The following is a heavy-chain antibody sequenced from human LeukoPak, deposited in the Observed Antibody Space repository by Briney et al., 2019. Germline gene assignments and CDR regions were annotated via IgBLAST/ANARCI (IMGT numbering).Heavy chain of an antibody. CDR1: GFTFSSYG. Sequence: GRSLRLSCAASGFTFSSYGMHWVRQAPGKGLEWVAVIWYDGSNKYYADSVKGRFTISRDNSKNTLYLQMNSLRDEDTAVYYCVKVGRATVTTGGALYYSMDVWGKGTTVIVSS. V-gene: IGHV3-33*06. CDR3: VKVGRATVTTGGALYYSMDV. J-gene: IGHJ6*03. D-gene: IGHD4-17*01. CDR2: IWYDGSNK.